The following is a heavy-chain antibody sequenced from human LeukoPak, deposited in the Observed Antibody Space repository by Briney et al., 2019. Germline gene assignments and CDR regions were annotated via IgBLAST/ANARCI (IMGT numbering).Heavy chain of an antibody. Sequence: PGGSLRLSCAASGFTFSSYAMIWVRQAPGKGLDWLSAISGSGDSTYYADSVKGRFTISRDNSKNTLYLQINSLRADGTAVYYCAKQFSSAVGSAVDCWGQGTLVTVSS. CDR2: ISGSGDST. D-gene: IGHD2-15*01. CDR3: AKQFSSAVGSAVDC. V-gene: IGHV3-23*01. CDR1: GFTFSSYA. J-gene: IGHJ4*02.